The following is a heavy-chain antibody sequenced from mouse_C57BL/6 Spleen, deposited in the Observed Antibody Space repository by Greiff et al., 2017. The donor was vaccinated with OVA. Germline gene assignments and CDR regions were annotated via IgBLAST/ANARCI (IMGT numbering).Heavy chain of an antibody. V-gene: IGHV1-50*01. J-gene: IGHJ2*01. CDR1: GYTFTSYW. D-gene: IGHD1-1*01. CDR3: ARRDYYGSP. Sequence: QVQLQQPWAELVKPGASVKLSCKASGYTFTSYWMQWVKQRPGQGLEWIGEIDPSDSYTNYNQKFKGKATLTVDTSSSTAYMQLSSLTSEDSAVYYCARRDYYGSPWGQGTTLTVSS. CDR2: IDPSDSYT.